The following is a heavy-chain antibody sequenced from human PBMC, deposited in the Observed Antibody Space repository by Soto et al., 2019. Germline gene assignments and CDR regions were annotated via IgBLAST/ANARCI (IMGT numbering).Heavy chain of an antibody. CDR3: ARELSALGTIDY. Sequence: QVQLVQSGAEVKKPGASVTVSCKTSGYTFNIYGISWVRQAPGQGFEWMGWISPYTGNKRYEQNLQDRVTMTTDTSTSTAYVELRSLRSDDTALYDCARELSALGTIDYWGQGTLVTVSS. D-gene: IGHD1-1*01. CDR2: ISPYTGNK. V-gene: IGHV1-18*01. CDR1: GYTFNIYG. J-gene: IGHJ4*02.